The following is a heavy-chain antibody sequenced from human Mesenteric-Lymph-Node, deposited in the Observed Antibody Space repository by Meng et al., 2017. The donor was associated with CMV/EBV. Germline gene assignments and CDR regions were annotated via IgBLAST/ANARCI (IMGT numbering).Heavy chain of an antibody. J-gene: IGHJ6*02. V-gene: IGHV1-18*01. D-gene: IGHD2-15*01. CDR3: LVVVAATPAVNYYYYGMDV. CDR2: ISAYNGNT. Sequence: ASVKVSCKASGYTFTSYGISWVRQAPGQGLEWMEWISAYNGNTNYAQKLQGRVTMTTDTSTSTAYMELRSLRSEDTAVYYCLVVVAATPAVNYYYYGMDVWGQGTTVTVSS. CDR1: GYTFTSYG.